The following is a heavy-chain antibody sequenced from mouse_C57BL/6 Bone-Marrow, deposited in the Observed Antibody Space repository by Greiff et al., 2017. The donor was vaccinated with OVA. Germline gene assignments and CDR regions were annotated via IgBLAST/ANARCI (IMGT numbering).Heavy chain of an antibody. J-gene: IGHJ3*01. V-gene: IGHV1-80*01. CDR3: ARCGSSGPAWFAY. Sequence: QVQLKQSGAELVKPGASVKISCKASGYAFSSYWMNWVKQRPGKGLEWIGQIYPGDGDTNYNGKFKGKATLTADKYSSTAYMQLSSLTSEDSAVYFCARCGSSGPAWFAYWGQGTLVTVSA. D-gene: IGHD3-2*02. CDR1: GYAFSSYW. CDR2: IYPGDGDT.